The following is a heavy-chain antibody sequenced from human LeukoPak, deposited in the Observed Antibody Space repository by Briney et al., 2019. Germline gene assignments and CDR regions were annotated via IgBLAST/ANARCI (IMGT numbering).Heavy chain of an antibody. CDR1: GGSISSYY. D-gene: IGHD1-26*01. V-gene: IGHV4-59*01. Sequence: PSETLSLTCTVSGGSISSYYWSWIRQPPGKGLGWIGYIYYSGSTNYNPPLKSRVTISIDTSKNQFSLKLSPVTAADTAVYYCARGQWELPDYRGQGTLVTVSS. CDR2: IYYSGST. J-gene: IGHJ4*02. CDR3: ARGQWELPDY.